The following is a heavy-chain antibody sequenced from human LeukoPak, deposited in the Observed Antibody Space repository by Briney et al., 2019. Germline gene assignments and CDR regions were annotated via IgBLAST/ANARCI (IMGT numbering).Heavy chain of an antibody. CDR1: GYTFTGYY. Sequence: GASVKVSCKASGYTFTGYYMHWVRQAPGQGLEWMGWINPNSGGTNYAQKFQGRVTMTRDTSISTAYMELSRLRSDDTAVYYCARDLRRGYSGYRPVNYWGQGTLVTVSS. V-gene: IGHV1-2*02. J-gene: IGHJ4*02. CDR2: INPNSGGT. D-gene: IGHD5-12*01. CDR3: ARDLRRGYSGYRPVNY.